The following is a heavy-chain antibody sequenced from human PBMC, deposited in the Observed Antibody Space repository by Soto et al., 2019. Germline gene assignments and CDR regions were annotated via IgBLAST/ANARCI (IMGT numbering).Heavy chain of an antibody. CDR2: INHSGST. CDR1: GGSFSGYY. CDR3: ARLIGSGNRDKALNWFDP. J-gene: IGHJ5*02. D-gene: IGHD3-10*01. V-gene: IGHV4-34*01. Sequence: QVQLQQWGAGLLKPSETLSLTCAVYGGSFSGYYWSWIRQPPGKGMEWMGEINHSGSTNYNPSLKSRVTISVDTTKNQFSLKLRYVPAEDTAEYYFARLIGSGNRDKALNWFDPWGPGTLVTVSS.